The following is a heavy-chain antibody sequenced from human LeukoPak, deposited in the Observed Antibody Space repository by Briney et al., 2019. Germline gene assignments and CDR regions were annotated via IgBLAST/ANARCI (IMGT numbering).Heavy chain of an antibody. CDR3: ARVPYLKGAFDI. V-gene: IGHV1-3*01. Sequence: ASVKVSCKASGYTFTSYAMHWVRQAPGQSLEWMGWINAGNGNTKYSQKFQGRVTITRDTSASTAYMELSSLRSEDTAVYYCARVPYLKGAFDIWGQGTMVTVSS. CDR1: GYTFTSYA. J-gene: IGHJ3*02. CDR2: INAGNGNT.